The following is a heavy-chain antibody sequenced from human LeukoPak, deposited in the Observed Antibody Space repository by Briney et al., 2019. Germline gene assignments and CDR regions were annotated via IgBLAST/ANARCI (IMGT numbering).Heavy chain of an antibody. CDR2: IYNSVST. CDR1: GGSMNSYD. J-gene: IGHJ1*01. CDR3: ATLGSTYSESYFHH. V-gene: IGHV4-59*01. Sequence: SETLSLTCSVSGGSMNSYDWSWIRQSPGKGLEWIGYIYNSVSTNYNPSLQSRVTISADTSKNQFSLKLYSVTAADTAVYYCATLGSTYSESYFHHWGQGTRVTVSS. D-gene: IGHD7-27*01.